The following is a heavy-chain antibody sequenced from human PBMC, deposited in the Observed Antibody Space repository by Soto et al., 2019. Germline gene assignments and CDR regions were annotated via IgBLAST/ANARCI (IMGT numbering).Heavy chain of an antibody. Sequence: QVQLQESGPGLVKPSQTLSLTCTVSGGSVSSAADYWRWIRQHPGKGLEWIGYVYYSGSTYYNPTLKSRVTISVETSKNQFSLRLNSVTAADTAVYFCARDEGLFGGRFDYWGQGTLVTVSS. J-gene: IGHJ4*02. CDR2: VYYSGST. V-gene: IGHV4-31*03. D-gene: IGHD3-16*01. CDR3: ARDEGLFGGRFDY. CDR1: GGSVSSAADY.